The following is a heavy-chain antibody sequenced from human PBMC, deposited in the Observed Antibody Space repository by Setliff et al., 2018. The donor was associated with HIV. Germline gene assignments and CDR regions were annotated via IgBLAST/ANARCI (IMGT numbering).Heavy chain of an antibody. CDR2: ISYDGSDK. CDR3: ARETLVPAAFDY. D-gene: IGHD2-2*01. Sequence: PGGSLRLSCAASGFTFSAHAMHWVRQAPGKGLEWVAVISYDGSDKYYAESVKGRLTISRDNSKNTLYVQMNSLRGEDTAVYYCARETLVPAAFDYWGQGTLVTVSS. J-gene: IGHJ4*02. V-gene: IGHV3-30*04. CDR1: GFTFSAHA.